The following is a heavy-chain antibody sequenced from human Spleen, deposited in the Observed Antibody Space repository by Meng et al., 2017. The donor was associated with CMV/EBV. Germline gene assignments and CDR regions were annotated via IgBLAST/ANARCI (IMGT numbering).Heavy chain of an antibody. CDR2: IYYSGST. CDR1: GGSISSYY. V-gene: IGHV4-59*12. Sequence: GSLRLSCTVSGGSISSYYWSWIRQPPGKGLEWIGYIYYSGSTNYNPSLKSRVTISVDTSNNQFSLNLNSVTAADTAMYYCARVDTFMGAFDYWGQGTLVTVSS. J-gene: IGHJ4*02. CDR3: ARVDTFMGAFDY. D-gene: IGHD2-2*02.